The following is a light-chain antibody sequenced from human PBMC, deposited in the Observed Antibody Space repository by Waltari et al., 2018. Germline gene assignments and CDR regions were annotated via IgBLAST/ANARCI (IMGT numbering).Light chain of an antibody. J-gene: IGLJ3*02. Sequence: APTHPAPVPGSPEQSLSISCTGTSKDLGTYNFVPWYQHYPGKAPKLLIYADNKRPSGVSTRFSGSKFGSTASLTISGLQGDDEADYYCCSYAGSYWLFGGGTKLTVL. CDR3: CSYAGSYWL. CDR1: SKDLGTYNF. CDR2: ADN. V-gene: IGLV2-23*01.